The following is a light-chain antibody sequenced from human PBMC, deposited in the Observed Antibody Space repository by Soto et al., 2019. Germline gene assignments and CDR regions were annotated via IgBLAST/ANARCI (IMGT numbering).Light chain of an antibody. CDR2: GAS. CDR1: QSVSNRY. V-gene: IGKV3-20*01. CDR3: QQYDSSWT. Sequence: EIVFTQSPGTLSLSPGDRATLSCWASQSVSNRYLAWYQQKPGQAPRLLSYGASSRATGSPDRFSGSGSGTDFTLTISRLEPEDFAVYYCQQYDSSWTFGQGTKVDIK. J-gene: IGKJ1*01.